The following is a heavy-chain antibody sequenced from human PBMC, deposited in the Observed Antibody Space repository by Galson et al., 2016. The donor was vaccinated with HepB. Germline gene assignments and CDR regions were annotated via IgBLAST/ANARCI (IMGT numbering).Heavy chain of an antibody. V-gene: IGHV3-23*01. CDR2: VTDSGDDT. CDR1: GFIFSTYA. D-gene: IGHD2-15*01. Sequence: SLRLSCAASGFIFSTYAMTWVRQAPGKGLEWVSVVTDSGDDTHHADSVKGRFIMSRDNSKNTVYLQMNNLRDEDTAIYFCARGTKRFCRGSNCYPLDHWGQGTLVTVSS. J-gene: IGHJ4*02. CDR3: ARGTKRFCRGSNCYPLDH.